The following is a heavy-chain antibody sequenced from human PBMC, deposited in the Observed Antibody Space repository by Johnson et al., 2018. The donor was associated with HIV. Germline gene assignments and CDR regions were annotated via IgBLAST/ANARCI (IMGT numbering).Heavy chain of an antibody. D-gene: IGHD6-6*01. CDR3: ASSPMRYSSSAYAFDI. J-gene: IGHJ3*02. V-gene: IGHV3-66*02. CDR2: IYSGGST. CDR1: GFTVSSNY. Sequence: VQLVESGGGVVQPGRSLGLPCAASGFTVSSNYMSWVRQAPGKGLEWVSVIYSGGSTYYADSVKGRFTISRDNSKNTLYLQMNSLRAEDTAVYYCASSPMRYSSSAYAFDIWGQGTMVTVSS.